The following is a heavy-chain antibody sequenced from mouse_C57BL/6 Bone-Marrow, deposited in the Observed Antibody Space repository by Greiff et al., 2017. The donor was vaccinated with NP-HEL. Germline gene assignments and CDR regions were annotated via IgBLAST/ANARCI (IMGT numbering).Heavy chain of an antibody. J-gene: IGHJ3*01. V-gene: IGHV5-4*01. Sequence: DVQLQESGGGLVKPGGFLKLSCAASGFTFSSYAMSWVRQTPEKRLEWVATISDGGSYTYYPDNVKGRFTISRDNAKNNLYLQMSHLKSEDTAMYYCARDGGYFAWFAYWGQGTLVTVSA. CDR3: ARDGGYFAWFAY. D-gene: IGHD2-3*01. CDR1: GFTFSSYA. CDR2: ISDGGSYT.